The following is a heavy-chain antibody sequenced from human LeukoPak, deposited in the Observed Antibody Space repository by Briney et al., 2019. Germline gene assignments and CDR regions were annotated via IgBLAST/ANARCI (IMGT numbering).Heavy chain of an antibody. CDR2: ISYDGSNK. V-gene: IGHV3-30*18. CDR3: AKDQAAGTLDY. J-gene: IGHJ4*02. D-gene: IGHD6-13*01. CDR1: GFTFSSYG. Sequence: GGSLRLSCAASGFTFSSYGMHWVRQAPGKGLEWVAVISYDGSNKYYADSVKGRFTISRDNSKNTLYLRMNSLRAEDTAVYYCAKDQAAGTLDYWGQGTLVTVSS.